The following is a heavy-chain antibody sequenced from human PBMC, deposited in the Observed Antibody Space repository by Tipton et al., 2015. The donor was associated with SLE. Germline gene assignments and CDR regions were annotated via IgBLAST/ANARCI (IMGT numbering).Heavy chain of an antibody. CDR1: GGSISSGGYS. Sequence: SLTCAVSGGSISSGGYSWSWIRQPPGKGLEWVGFIYHSGSTYYNPSLKSRVSISVDRSKNHLTLMLTSVTAADTAVYYCARSSGDSLYYFNYWGQGALVTVSS. CDR2: IYHSGST. J-gene: IGHJ4*02. V-gene: IGHV4-30-2*01. CDR3: ARSSGDSLYYFNY. D-gene: IGHD2-15*01.